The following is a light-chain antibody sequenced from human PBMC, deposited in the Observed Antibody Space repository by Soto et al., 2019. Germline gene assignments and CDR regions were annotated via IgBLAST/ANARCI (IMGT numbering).Light chain of an antibody. V-gene: IGLV1-44*01. CDR1: SSNIGSNS. Sequence: QSVLTQPPSASGTPGQTVTISCSGSSSNIGSNSVNWFQHLPGAVPKLLIFSNHQRPSGVPDRFSGSKSGTSASLAISGLQTEDEADYYCSAWDDSLVGVFGGGTKLTVL. CDR3: SAWDDSLVGV. J-gene: IGLJ3*02. CDR2: SNH.